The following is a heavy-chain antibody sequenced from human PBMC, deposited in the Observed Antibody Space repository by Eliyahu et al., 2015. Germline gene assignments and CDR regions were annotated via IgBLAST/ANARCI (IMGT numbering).Heavy chain of an antibody. J-gene: IGHJ6*03. D-gene: IGHD2/OR15-2a*01. V-gene: IGHV1-2*02. CDR3: ARGGPRNIFVLPPAMRVPFYFYYMDV. Sequence: HSGSEVKRPGASMRVSCEASAYTFDDYXLPWLXPXXGQGPXWRGWXNPNSGATKYAQKFQGRVTFTRDSSISAAFMEVSDLTSGDTAVYFCARGGPRNIFVLPPAMRVPFYFYYMDVWAGGTTVAVSS. CDR1: AYTFDDYX. CDR2: XNPNSGAT.